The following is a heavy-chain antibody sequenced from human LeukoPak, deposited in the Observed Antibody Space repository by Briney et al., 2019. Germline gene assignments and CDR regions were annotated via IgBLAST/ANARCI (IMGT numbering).Heavy chain of an antibody. CDR1: GFTFSSYW. CDR2: IKQDGSEK. D-gene: IGHD2-2*02. V-gene: IGHV3-7*01. J-gene: IGHJ4*02. Sequence: GGSLRLSCAASGFTFSSYWMSWVRQAPGKGLEWVANIKQDGSEKNYVDSVKGRFTISRDNAKNSQYLQINSLRVEDTAVYYCAKGKYCSSTSCYKDYFDYWGQGTLVTVSS. CDR3: AKGKYCSSTSCYKDYFDY.